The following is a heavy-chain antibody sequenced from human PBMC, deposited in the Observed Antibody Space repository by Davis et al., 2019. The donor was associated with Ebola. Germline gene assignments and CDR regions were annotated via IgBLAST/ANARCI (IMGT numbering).Heavy chain of an antibody. D-gene: IGHD5-18*01. J-gene: IGHJ4*02. V-gene: IGHV3-21*01. CDR3: ARDTEGGSRGYPFNS. CDR1: GFTFSSYS. CDR2: ISSSNSYI. Sequence: GGSLRLSCAASGFTFSSYSMNWVRQAPGKGLEWVSSISSSNSYIYYADSVKGRFTISRDSAKNSLYLQMNSLRAEDTAVYYCARDTEGGSRGYPFNSWGQGTLVTVSS.